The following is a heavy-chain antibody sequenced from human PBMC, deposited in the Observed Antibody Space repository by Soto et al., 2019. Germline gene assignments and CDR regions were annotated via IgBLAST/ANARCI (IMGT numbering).Heavy chain of an antibody. D-gene: IGHD2-15*01. V-gene: IGHV1-8*01. CDR2: MNPNSGNT. Sequence: GASVKVSCKASGYTFTSYDINWVRQATGQGLEWMGWMNPNSGNTGYAQKFQGRVTMTRNTSISTAYMELSSLRSEDTAVYYCASRGWRDCGGYYYYYMYVWGKGTTVTVSS. CDR1: GYTFTSYD. J-gene: IGHJ6*03. CDR3: ASRGWRDCGGYYYYYMYV.